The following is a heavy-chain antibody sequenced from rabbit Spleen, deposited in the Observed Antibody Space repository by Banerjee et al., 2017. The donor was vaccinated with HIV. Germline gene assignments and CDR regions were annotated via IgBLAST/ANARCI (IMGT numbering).Heavy chain of an antibody. D-gene: IGHD2-1*01. J-gene: IGHJ4*01. CDR3: ARGSATMTMVITGFYFNL. CDR2: INTYTGKP. Sequence: QSLEESGGGLVKPGASLTLTCKASGFSFSDRDVMCWVRQAPGKGLQWIACINTYTGKPVYATWAKGRFTISKTSSTTVTLQMTSLTAADTATYFCARGSATMTMVITGFYFNLWAQGPSSPS. CDR1: GFSFSDRDV. V-gene: IGHV1S40*01.